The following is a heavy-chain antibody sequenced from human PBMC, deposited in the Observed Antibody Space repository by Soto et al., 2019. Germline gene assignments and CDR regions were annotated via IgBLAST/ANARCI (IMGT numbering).Heavy chain of an antibody. CDR1: DFTFRNYW. CDR3: FGGNGGPQ. J-gene: IGHJ4*02. D-gene: IGHD3-16*01. Sequence: EVQLVESGGDLVQPGGSLRLSRATSDFTFRNYWMNWVRQAPGKGLEWVANIKPDGSATNYVDSVKGRFTISRDNVRNSVSLQMNSLRVEDTAVYFCFGGNGGPQWGQGTLVTVSS. V-gene: IGHV3-7*03. CDR2: IKPDGSAT.